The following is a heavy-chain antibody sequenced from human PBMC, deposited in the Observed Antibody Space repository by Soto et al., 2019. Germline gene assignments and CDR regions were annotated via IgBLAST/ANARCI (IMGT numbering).Heavy chain of an antibody. CDR1: GFSLSVYGVR. Sequence: SGPTLVNPTQNLTLTCSFSGFSLSVYGVRVIWFRQPPGETLEWLALIHWNDDKRYSPYLKSRLTITKNTSKNQVVLTLTNLDPLDTGTYFCAHTKDSSGFLTSWGQGILVTVS. V-gene: IGHV2-5*01. J-gene: IGHJ5*02. D-gene: IGHD3-22*01. CDR2: IHWNDDK. CDR3: AHTKDSSGFLTS.